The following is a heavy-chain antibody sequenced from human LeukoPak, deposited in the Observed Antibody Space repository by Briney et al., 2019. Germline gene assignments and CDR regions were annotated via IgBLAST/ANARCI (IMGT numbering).Heavy chain of an antibody. J-gene: IGHJ6*02. CDR2: IYSGGST. Sequence: GGSLRLSCAASGFTVSSNYMSWVRQAPGKGLEWVSVIYSGGSTYYADSVKGRFTISRDNSKNTLYLQMNSLRAEDTAVYYCARKDGYGPSGYYYGMDVWAKGPRSPSP. V-gene: IGHV3-66*01. CDR3: ARKDGYGPSGYYYGMDV. CDR1: GFTVSSNY. D-gene: IGHD5-18*01.